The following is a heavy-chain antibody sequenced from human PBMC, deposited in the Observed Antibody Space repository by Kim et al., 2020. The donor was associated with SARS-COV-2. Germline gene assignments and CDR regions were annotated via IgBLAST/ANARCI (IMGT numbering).Heavy chain of an antibody. V-gene: IGHV4-59*08. CDR2: IYYSGST. J-gene: IGHJ4*02. D-gene: IGHD6-6*01. Sequence: SETLSLTCSVSGGSISNYYWSWIRQPPGKGLEWIGYIYYSGSTNYNPSLKSRVTISVDTSKNQFSLRLSSVTAADTAVYYCARHRGGSSLPAFDYWGQGILVTVSS. CDR3: ARHRGGSSLPAFDY. CDR1: GGSISNYY.